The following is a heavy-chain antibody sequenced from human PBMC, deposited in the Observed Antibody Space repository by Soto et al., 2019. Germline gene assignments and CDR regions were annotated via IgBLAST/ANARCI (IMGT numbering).Heavy chain of an antibody. CDR1: GYTFTSYG. CDR2: ISAYNGNT. Sequence: QVQLVQSGAEVKKPGASVKVSCKASGYTFTSYGISWVRQAPGQGLEWMGWISAYNGNTNYAQKLQGRVTMTTDTSTSKGYMELRSLRSDDTAVYYCARDRRIPDYRKDYYHGMEVWGQGTTVTVSS. J-gene: IGHJ6*02. D-gene: IGHD4-4*01. CDR3: ARDRRIPDYRKDYYHGMEV. V-gene: IGHV1-18*01.